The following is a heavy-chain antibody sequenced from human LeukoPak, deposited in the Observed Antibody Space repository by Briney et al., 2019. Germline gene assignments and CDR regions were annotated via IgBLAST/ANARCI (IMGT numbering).Heavy chain of an antibody. D-gene: IGHD3-10*01. Sequence: PGGSLXLSCAASGFTFSDYYMSWIRQAPGKGXXWVSYISSSGSTIYYADSVKGRFTISRDNAKNSLYLQMNSLRAEDTAVYYCAKGYYYGSGSYYKFDSWGQGTLVIVSS. CDR3: AKGYYYGSGSYYKFDS. CDR1: GFTFSDYY. J-gene: IGHJ4*02. CDR2: ISSSGSTI. V-gene: IGHV3-11*01.